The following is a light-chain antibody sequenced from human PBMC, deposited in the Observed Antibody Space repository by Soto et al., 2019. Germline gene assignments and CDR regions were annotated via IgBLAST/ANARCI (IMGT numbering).Light chain of an antibody. J-gene: IGLJ2*01. Sequence: QSALTQPPSASASPGQSITISCTGTSSDVGKYNLISWYQQHPGKAPKLMIYEDIERPSGVSNRFSGSKSGNTASLTISGLQTEDEADYYCRPYAGGTGVVFGGGTQLTVL. CDR2: EDI. CDR3: RPYAGGTGVV. V-gene: IGLV2-23*01. CDR1: SSDVGKYNL.